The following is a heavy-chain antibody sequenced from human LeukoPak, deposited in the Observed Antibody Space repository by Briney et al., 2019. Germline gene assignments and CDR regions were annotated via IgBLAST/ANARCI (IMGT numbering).Heavy chain of an antibody. CDR3: ARGRITMIVVPTYNWFDP. CDR1: GGSFSGYY. CDR2: INHSGSA. J-gene: IGHJ5*02. V-gene: IGHV4-34*01. D-gene: IGHD3-22*01. Sequence: ASETLSFTCAVYGGSFSGYYWSWIRQPPGKGLEWIGEINHSGSANYNPSLKSRVTISVDTSKNQYSLKLSSVTAADTAVYYCARGRITMIVVPTYNWFDPWGQGTLVTVSS.